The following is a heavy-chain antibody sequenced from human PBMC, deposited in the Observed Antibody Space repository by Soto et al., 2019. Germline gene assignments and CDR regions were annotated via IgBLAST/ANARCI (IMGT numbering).Heavy chain of an antibody. CDR2: IHHSGRT. V-gene: IGHV4-59*08. CDR1: GDSVSSSY. J-gene: IGHJ4*02. Sequence: QVQLQESGPGLVKPSETLSLTCTVSGDSVSSSYWTWIRQTSVKGLEWIGDIHHSGRTNHHPSLKSRLTIALDPSKNEFSLKLSSVTAADTAVYYCGRQGGSGSGALDYWGQGTLVSVSS. CDR3: GRQGGSGSGALDY. D-gene: IGHD3-10*01.